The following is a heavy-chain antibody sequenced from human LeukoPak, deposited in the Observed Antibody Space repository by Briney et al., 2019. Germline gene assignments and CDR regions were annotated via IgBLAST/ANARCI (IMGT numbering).Heavy chain of an antibody. D-gene: IGHD3-10*01. J-gene: IGHJ4*02. V-gene: IGHV3-23*01. CDR1: GFNFGSYS. CDR3: ARKSASGNYPLDY. Sequence: GGSLRLSCAASGFNFGSYSMTWVRQAPGKGLEWVSVMSADSATTFYADSVRGRFTISRDNAKNTVFLQMSSLRAEDTALYYCARKSASGNYPLDYWGQGTLVTVSS. CDR2: MSADSATT.